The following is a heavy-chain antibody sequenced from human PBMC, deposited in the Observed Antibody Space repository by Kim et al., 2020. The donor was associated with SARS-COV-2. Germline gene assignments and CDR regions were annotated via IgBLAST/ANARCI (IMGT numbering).Heavy chain of an antibody. Sequence: SETLSLTCTVSGGSINRGGYYWNWIRQHPGKGLEWMGYIYFTGNTHYNPSLQSRVNMSVDTSKNQFSLKLSSVTAADTAVYYCARADIVIVPGALVDVWGQGTTVTVSS. CDR2: IYFTGNT. V-gene: IGHV4-31*03. J-gene: IGHJ6*02. D-gene: IGHD2-2*01. CDR3: ARADIVIVPGALVDV. CDR1: GGSINRGGYY.